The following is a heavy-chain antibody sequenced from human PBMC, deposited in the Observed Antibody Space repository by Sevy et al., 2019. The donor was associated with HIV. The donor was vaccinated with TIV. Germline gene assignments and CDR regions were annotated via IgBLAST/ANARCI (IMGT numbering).Heavy chain of an antibody. J-gene: IGHJ3*02. CDR3: AKGLGMVQGALLSDDI. V-gene: IGHV3-30*02. CDR1: GFTFRSYG. CDR2: IRYDGSTK. Sequence: GGSLRLSCAASGFTFRSYGMHWVRQAPGKGLEWVAFIRYDGSTKYYADSVKGRFTISRDTSKNTLYLQMNSLRGDDTSLYYCAKGLGMVQGALLSDDIWGQGTMVTVS. D-gene: IGHD3-10*01.